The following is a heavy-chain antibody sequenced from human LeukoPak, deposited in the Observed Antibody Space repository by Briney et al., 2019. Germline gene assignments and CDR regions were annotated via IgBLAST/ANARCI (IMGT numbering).Heavy chain of an antibody. Sequence: PSETLSLTCTVSGGSISPYYWSWIRQPPRKGLEWIGYIFYSGSTNYNPSLKSRITISVDTSRSQFSLKLTSVTAADTAVYYCAADSIAAAGYYYYYYGMDVWGQGTTVTVSS. J-gene: IGHJ6*02. CDR3: AADSIAAAGYYYYYYGMDV. D-gene: IGHD6-13*01. CDR2: IFYSGST. CDR1: GGSISPYY. V-gene: IGHV4-59*01.